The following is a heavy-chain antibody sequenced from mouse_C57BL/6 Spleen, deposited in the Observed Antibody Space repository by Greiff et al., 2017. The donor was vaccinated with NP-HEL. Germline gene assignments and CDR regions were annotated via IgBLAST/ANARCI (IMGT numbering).Heavy chain of an antibody. CDR1: GYAFSSSW. Sequence: VQLQQSGPELVKPGASVKISCKASGYAFSSSWMNWVKQRPGKGLEWIGRIYPGDGDTNYNGKFKGKATLTADKSSSTAYMQLSSLTSEDSAVYFCARAQYGSSYYFDYWGQGTTLTVSS. CDR2: IYPGDGDT. CDR3: ARAQYGSSYYFDY. V-gene: IGHV1-82*01. J-gene: IGHJ2*01. D-gene: IGHD1-1*01.